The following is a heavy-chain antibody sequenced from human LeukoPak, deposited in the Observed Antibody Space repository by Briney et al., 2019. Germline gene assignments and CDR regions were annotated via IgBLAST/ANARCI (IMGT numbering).Heavy chain of an antibody. D-gene: IGHD3-16*01. CDR3: AREEGEYDY. CDR2: INPSGGST. CDR1: GYTFTTYY. Sequence: ASVKVSCKASGYTFTTYYMHWVRQAPGQGLEWMGIINPSGGSTDCAQKFQGRVTMTRDTSTSTVYLELSSLRSEDTAVYYRAREEGEYDYWGQGTLVIVSS. V-gene: IGHV1-46*01. J-gene: IGHJ4*02.